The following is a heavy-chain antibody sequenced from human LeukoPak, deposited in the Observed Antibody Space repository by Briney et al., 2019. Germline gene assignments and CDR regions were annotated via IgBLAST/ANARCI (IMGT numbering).Heavy chain of an antibody. Sequence: ASVKVSCKASGYTFTGYYMHWVRQAPGQGLEWMGWINPNSGGTNYAQKFQGRVTMTRDTSISSAYMELSRLRSDDTAVYYCARGRGSYNAFDIWGQGTMVTVSS. CDR3: ARGRGSYNAFDI. V-gene: IGHV1-2*02. D-gene: IGHD1-26*01. CDR2: INPNSGGT. CDR1: GYTFTGYY. J-gene: IGHJ3*02.